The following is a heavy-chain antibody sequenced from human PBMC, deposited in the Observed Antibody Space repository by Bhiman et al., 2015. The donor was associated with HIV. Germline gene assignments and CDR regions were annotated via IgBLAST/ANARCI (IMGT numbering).Heavy chain of an antibody. Sequence: VQLVESGGGVVQPGKSLRLSCAVSGFTFSSYAMHWVRQAPGKGLEWVAFISDDESDKHYADSVKGRFNISRDTAKKMMYLQMNSLRGEDTAVYYCARGRYFNYASVSAPPNYWGRGNPGHRLL. D-gene: IGHD3-9*01. V-gene: IGHV3-30*04. CDR2: ISDDESDK. J-gene: IGHJ4*02. CDR1: GFTFSSYA. CDR3: ARGRYFNYASVSAPPNY.